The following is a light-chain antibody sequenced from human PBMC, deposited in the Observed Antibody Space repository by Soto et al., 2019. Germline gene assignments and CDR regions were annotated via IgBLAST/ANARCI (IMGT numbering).Light chain of an antibody. V-gene: IGLV2-14*01. CDR1: SSDVGGYNY. CDR2: DVS. J-gene: IGLJ2*01. CDR3: SSYTSISTLL. Sequence: QSVLTQPASVSGSPGQSITISCTGTSSDVGGYNYVSWYQQHPGKAPKLMIYDVSNRPSGVSNRFSGSKSGNTASLTISGLQADDVADYYCSSYTSISTLLFGGGTKVTVL.